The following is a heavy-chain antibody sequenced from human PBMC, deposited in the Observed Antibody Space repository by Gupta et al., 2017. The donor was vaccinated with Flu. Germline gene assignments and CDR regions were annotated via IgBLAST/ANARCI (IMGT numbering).Heavy chain of an antibody. CDR1: GFTFSTYS. D-gene: IGHD5-12*01. J-gene: IGHJ4*02. Sequence: DVQLVESGGGLVKPGGSLRLSCVASGFTFSTYSVTWVHQAPGKGLEWVSSLTGRSSYIYYADSVKGRFTISRDNAKNSLYLHMNSLRAEDTAVYYCARITTFTYFDYWGQGALVTVSS. CDR2: LTGRSSYI. CDR3: ARITTFTYFDY. V-gene: IGHV3-21*01.